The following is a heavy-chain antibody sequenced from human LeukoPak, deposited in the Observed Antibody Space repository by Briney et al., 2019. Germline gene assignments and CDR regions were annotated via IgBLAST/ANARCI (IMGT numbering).Heavy chain of an antibody. CDR2: IYSGGST. V-gene: IGHV3-66*01. J-gene: IGHJ4*02. Sequence: PGGSLRLSCAASGFTVSSNYMSWVRQAPGKGLEWVSVIYSGGSTYYADSVKGRFTISRDNSKNTLYLQMNSLRAEDTAVYYCAKVPTAMVTNYWGQGTLVTVSS. D-gene: IGHD5-18*01. CDR1: GFTVSSNY. CDR3: AKVPTAMVTNY.